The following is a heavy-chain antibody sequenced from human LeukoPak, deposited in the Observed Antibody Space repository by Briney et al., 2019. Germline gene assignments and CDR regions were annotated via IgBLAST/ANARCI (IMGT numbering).Heavy chain of an antibody. Sequence: ASVKVSCKASGGTFSSYAISWVRQAPGQGLEWMGWINPNSGGTNYAQKFQGRVTMTRDTSISTAYMELSRLRSDDTAVYYCARGKRGGDCYSNWGQGTLVTVSS. CDR3: ARGKRGGDCYSN. CDR2: INPNSGGT. D-gene: IGHD2-21*02. V-gene: IGHV1-2*02. J-gene: IGHJ4*02. CDR1: GGTFSSYA.